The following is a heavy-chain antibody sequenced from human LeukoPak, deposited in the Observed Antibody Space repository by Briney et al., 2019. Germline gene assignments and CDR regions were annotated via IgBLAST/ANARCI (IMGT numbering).Heavy chain of an antibody. V-gene: IGHV4-34*01. Sequence: SETLSLTCAVYGGSFSGYYWSWIRQPPGKGLEWIGEINHSGSTNYNPSLKSRVTISVDTSKNQFSLKLSSVTATDTAVYYCASMRIQLWLRYYYGMDVRGQGTTVTVSS. J-gene: IGHJ6*02. D-gene: IGHD5-18*01. CDR2: INHSGST. CDR1: GGSFSGYY. CDR3: ASMRIQLWLRYYYGMDV.